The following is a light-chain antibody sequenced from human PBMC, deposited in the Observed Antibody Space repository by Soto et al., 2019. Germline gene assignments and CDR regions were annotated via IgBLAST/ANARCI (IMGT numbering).Light chain of an antibody. CDR3: QQYGSSPMYT. CDR2: GAS. J-gene: IGKJ2*01. V-gene: IGKV3-20*01. Sequence: EIVLTQSPGTLSLSPGERATLSCRASQSVSSSYFAWYQQKPGQAPRLLIYGASGRATGIPDRFSGSGSGTDFTRTISRLEPEDFAVYYCQQYGSSPMYTFGQGTQLEIK. CDR1: QSVSSSY.